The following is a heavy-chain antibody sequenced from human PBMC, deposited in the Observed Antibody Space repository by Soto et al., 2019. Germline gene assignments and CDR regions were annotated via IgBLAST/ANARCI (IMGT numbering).Heavy chain of an antibody. D-gene: IGHD1-1*01. CDR3: AHSRFVQQENRFDP. CDR2: IYWDDDK. Sequence: QITLKESGPTLVKPTQTLTLTCTFSGFSLSTSGVGVGWIRQPPGKALAWRALIYWDDDKRYSPSLKSRLTITKDTSKSQGVLTITNMDPVDTATYDCAHSRFVQQENRFDPWGQGTLVTVSS. J-gene: IGHJ5*02. V-gene: IGHV2-5*02. CDR1: GFSLSTSGVG.